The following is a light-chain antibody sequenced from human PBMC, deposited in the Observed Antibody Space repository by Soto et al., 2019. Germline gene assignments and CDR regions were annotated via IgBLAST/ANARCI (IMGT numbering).Light chain of an antibody. J-gene: IGLJ1*01. CDR2: EVR. CDR1: RSDVGGYNF. Sequence: QSALTQPASVSGSPGQSITISCTGTRSDVGGYNFVSWYQQFPSKAPKLMIYEVRNRPSGISNRFSGSKSGNTASLTISGLQAEDEADYYCSSYTSSGTLEVFGTGTKLTVL. V-gene: IGLV2-14*01. CDR3: SSYTSSGTLEV.